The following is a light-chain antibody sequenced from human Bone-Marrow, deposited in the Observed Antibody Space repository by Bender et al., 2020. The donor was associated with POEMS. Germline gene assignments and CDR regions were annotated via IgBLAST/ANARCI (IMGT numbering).Light chain of an antibody. J-gene: IGLJ2*01. CDR3: SSYAGSNNLV. Sequence: ARITCGGNNIGGKSVHWYQQKPGQAPVVVVFDDSDRPSGIPERISGSNSGDTATLTVSGLQAEDEADYYCSSYAGSNNLVFGGGTKLTVL. V-gene: IGLV3-21*02. CDR2: DDS. CDR1: NIGGKS.